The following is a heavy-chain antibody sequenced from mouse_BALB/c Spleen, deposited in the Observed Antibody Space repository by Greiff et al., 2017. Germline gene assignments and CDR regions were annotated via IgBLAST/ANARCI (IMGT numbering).Heavy chain of an antibody. CDR3: ARDRDYGSRFAY. Sequence: VQGVESGPGLVAPSQSLSITCTVSGFSLTSYGVHWVRQPPGKGLEWLGVIWAGGSTNYNSALMSRLSISKDNSKSQVFLKMNSLQTDDTAMYYCARDRDYGSRFAYWGQGTLVTVSA. V-gene: IGHV2-9*02. J-gene: IGHJ3*01. CDR1: GFSLTSYG. CDR2: IWAGGST. D-gene: IGHD1-1*01.